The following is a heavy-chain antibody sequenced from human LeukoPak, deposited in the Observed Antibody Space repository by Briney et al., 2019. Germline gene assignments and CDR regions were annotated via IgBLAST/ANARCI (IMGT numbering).Heavy chain of an antibody. Sequence: ASETLSLTCTVSGGSISGCYWSWIRQPPGKGLEYIGYIYSSGSTNYNPSLKSRVTISGDTSNNQLSLKLSSVTAADTAVYYCARDSRYSDTSGYYYSHYYLDVWGKGTTVTVSS. CDR3: ARDSRYSDTSGYYYSHYYLDV. CDR1: GGSISGCY. D-gene: IGHD3-22*01. CDR2: IYSSGST. J-gene: IGHJ6*03. V-gene: IGHV4-59*01.